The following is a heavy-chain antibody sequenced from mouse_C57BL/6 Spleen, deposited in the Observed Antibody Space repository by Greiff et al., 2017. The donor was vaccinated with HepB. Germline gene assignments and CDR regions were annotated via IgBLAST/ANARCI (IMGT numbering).Heavy chain of an antibody. V-gene: IGHV3-6*01. Sequence: VQLQQSGPGLVKPSQSLSLTCSVTGYSITSGYYWNWIRQFPGNKLEWMGYISYDGSNNYNPSLKNRISITRDTSKNQFFLKLNSVTTEDTATYYCAREGKLGAGFAYWGQGTLVTVSA. D-gene: IGHD4-1*01. J-gene: IGHJ3*01. CDR3: AREGKLGAGFAY. CDR1: GYSITSGYY. CDR2: ISYDGSN.